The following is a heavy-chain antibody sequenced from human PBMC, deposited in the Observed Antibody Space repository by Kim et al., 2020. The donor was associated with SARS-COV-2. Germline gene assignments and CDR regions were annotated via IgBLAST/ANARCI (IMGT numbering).Heavy chain of an antibody. CDR1: GFSLSTSGVA. CDR2: IYWDDDK. D-gene: IGHD3-9*01. J-gene: IGHJ5*02. Sequence: SGPTLVNPTQTLTLTCTFSGFSLSTSGVAVGWIRQPPGKALEWLALIYWDDDKRYSPSLKSRLTITKDTSKNQVVLTMTNMDPVDTATYYCAHRPYILTGSGWFDPWGQGTLVTVSS. V-gene: IGHV2-5*02. CDR3: AHRPYILTGSGWFDP.